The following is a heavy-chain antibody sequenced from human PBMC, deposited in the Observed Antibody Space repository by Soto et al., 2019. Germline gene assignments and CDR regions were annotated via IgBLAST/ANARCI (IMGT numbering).Heavy chain of an antibody. J-gene: IGHJ6*02. CDR1: GGTFSSYA. D-gene: IGHD4-4*01. CDR2: ILPSFGTA. CDR3: ARGVAVTTYEAYYYYGMDV. Sequence: QVQLVQSGAEVKKPGSSVKFSCTASGGTFSSYAISWVRQAPGHGLEWMGGILPSFGTANYAQKFQARVTITSDESTSTAYMGRSRLRSDDTAAYYCARGVAVTTYEAYYYYGMDVWGQGTTVTVSS. V-gene: IGHV1-69*01.